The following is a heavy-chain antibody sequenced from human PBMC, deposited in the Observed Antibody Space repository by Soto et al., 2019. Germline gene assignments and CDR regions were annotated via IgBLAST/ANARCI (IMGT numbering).Heavy chain of an antibody. D-gene: IGHD3-9*01. CDR3: AKEDAYYDILTGYYKTVAVGY. CDR1: GFTFSSYA. Sequence: GGSLRLSCAASGFTFSSYAMSWVRHAPGKGLEWVSAISGSGGSTYYADSVKGRFTISRDNSKNTLYLQMNSLRAEDTAVYYCAKEDAYYDILTGYYKTVAVGYWGQGTLVTVSS. J-gene: IGHJ4*02. V-gene: IGHV3-23*01. CDR2: ISGSGGST.